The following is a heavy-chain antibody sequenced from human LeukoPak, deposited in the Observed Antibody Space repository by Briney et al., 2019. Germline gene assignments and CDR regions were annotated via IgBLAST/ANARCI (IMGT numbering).Heavy chain of an antibody. CDR3: AREGGNYYDSSGYYEFDY. V-gene: IGHV1-46*01. J-gene: IGHJ4*02. CDR2: INPGGGST. D-gene: IGHD3-22*01. Sequence: ASVKVSCKASGYTFTSYYMHWVRQAPGQGLEWMGIINPGGGSTSYAQKFQGRVTMTRDTSTSTVYMELSSLRSEDTAVYYCAREGGNYYDSSGYYEFDYWGQGTLVTVSS. CDR1: GYTFTSYY.